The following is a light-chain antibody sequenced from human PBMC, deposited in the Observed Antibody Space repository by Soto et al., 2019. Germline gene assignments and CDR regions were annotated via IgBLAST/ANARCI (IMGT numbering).Light chain of an antibody. J-gene: IGLJ2*01. V-gene: IGLV2-23*01. Sequence: QSALTQPASVSGSPGQPITISCTGASSDVGSFNLVSWYQQHPGEAPKLMIYEGNKRPSGVSDRFSGSKAGNTASLTISGLQAEDEADYYCCSYAGSSTSVVFGGGTKVTVL. CDR2: EGN. CDR3: CSYAGSSTSVV. CDR1: SSDVGSFNL.